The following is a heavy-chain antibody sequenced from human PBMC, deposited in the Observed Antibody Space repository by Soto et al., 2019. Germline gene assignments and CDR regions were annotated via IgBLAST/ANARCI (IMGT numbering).Heavy chain of an antibody. CDR3: ARGQSADKVDS. Sequence: QVQLQESGPGLVEPSQTLSLTCTVSGGYISSGDPNWSWIRQPPGEGLEWIGHIYNSVSTYSNPSLMSRGTISVDTSKNQFSLKLSSVTAADTAVYYCARGQSADKVDSWGQGTLVTVSS. D-gene: IGHD3-3*01. V-gene: IGHV4-30-4*01. J-gene: IGHJ4*02. CDR2: IYNSVST. CDR1: GGYISSGDPN.